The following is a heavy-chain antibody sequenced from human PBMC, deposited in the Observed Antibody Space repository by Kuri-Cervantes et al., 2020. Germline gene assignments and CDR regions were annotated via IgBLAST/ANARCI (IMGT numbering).Heavy chain of an antibody. Sequence: GESLKISCAASGFTFSSYAMHWFRQAPGKGLEWVSLIYSDGTTYYADSVKGRFTISRDNSKNTLFLQMSSLRVEDTAMYYCARDFDSSGKLGDYWGQGTLVTVSS. CDR3: ARDFDSSGKLGDY. CDR2: IYSDGTT. D-gene: IGHD3-22*01. J-gene: IGHJ4*02. CDR1: GFTFSSYA. V-gene: IGHV3-53*01.